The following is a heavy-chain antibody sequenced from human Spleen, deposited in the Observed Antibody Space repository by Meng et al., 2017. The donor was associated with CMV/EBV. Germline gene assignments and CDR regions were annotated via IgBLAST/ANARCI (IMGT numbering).Heavy chain of an antibody. CDR1: GDSFTSEG. CDR3: ARAPRVRLSTGYYYYGLDV. D-gene: IGHD2-8*02. V-gene: IGHV1-18*01. J-gene: IGHJ6*02. CDR2: ISVYNGNT. Sequence: ASVKVSCKASGDSFTSEGITWVRQAPGQGLEWMGWISVYNGNTNYAQKLQGRVTMTTDTSTSTAYMELSSLRSEDTAVYYCARAPRVRLSTGYYYYGLDVWGQGTTVTVSS.